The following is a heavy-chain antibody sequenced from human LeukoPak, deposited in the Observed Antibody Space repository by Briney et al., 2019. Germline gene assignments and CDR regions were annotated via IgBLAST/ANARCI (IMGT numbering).Heavy chain of an antibody. CDR3: AKEGAFGGSGALDY. D-gene: IGHD6-19*01. CDR2: ISGSGDIK. V-gene: IGHV3-23*01. CDR1: GFAFDNYA. Sequence: GGSLRLSCAASGFAFDNYAMNWVRQAPGKGLEWVSSISGSGDIKDFGDSVKGRFTISRDNSKNTVSLQMNSLRADDTAVYYCAKEGAFGGSGALDYWGQGTLVTVSS. J-gene: IGHJ4*02.